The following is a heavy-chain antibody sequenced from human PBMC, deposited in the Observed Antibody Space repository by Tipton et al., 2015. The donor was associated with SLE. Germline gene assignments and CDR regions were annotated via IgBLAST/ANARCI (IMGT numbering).Heavy chain of an antibody. J-gene: IGHJ3*02. V-gene: IGHV1-18*01. CDR2: ISAYNGNT. D-gene: IGHD3-22*01. CDR1: GFTFISYG. Sequence: QSGPEVKKPGASVKVSCKASGFTFISYGISWVRQAPGQGLQWMGWISAYNGNTNYAQKLQGRVTMTTDTSTSTTYMELRSLRSDDTAVYYCARVDMYYYDSSGSPGSAFDIWGPGTMVTVSP. CDR3: ARVDMYYYDSSGSPGSAFDI.